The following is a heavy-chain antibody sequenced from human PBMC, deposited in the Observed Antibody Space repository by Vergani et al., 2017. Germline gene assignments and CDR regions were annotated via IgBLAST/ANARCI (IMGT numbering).Heavy chain of an antibody. Sequence: QVQLVQSGAEVKKPGSSMKVSCKASGGTFSSYAISWVRQAPGQGLEWMGGIIPIFGTANYAQKFQGRVTITADESTSTAYMELSSLRSEDTAVYYCARESDLTMVRATDGRTFDPWGQGTLVTVSS. J-gene: IGHJ5*02. D-gene: IGHD3-10*01. CDR3: ARESDLTMVRATDGRTFDP. V-gene: IGHV1-69*12. CDR2: IIPIFGTA. CDR1: GGTFSSYA.